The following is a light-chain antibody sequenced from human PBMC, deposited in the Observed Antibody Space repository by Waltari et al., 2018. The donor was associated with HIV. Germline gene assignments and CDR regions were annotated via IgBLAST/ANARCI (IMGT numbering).Light chain of an antibody. Sequence: QSALTQPASVSGSPGQSITISCTGASSDVGYYNYFSWYQQHPGKVPKLMIYDVSKRPSGVSNRFSGSKSGNTASLTISGLQAEDEADYYCSSYTGSNTLGVFGTGTRVTVL. CDR2: DVS. V-gene: IGLV2-14*03. CDR1: SSDVGYYNY. CDR3: SSYTGSNTLGV. J-gene: IGLJ1*01.